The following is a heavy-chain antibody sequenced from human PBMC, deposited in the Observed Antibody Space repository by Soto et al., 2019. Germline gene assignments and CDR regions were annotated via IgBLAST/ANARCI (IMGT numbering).Heavy chain of an antibody. CDR3: ARRTTTVVTRHYSYYGMDV. V-gene: IGHV1-69*02. Sequence: QVQLVQSGAEVKKPGSSVKVSCKASGGTFSSYTISWVRQAPGQGLEWMGRIIPILGIANYAQKFQGRVTITADKSTSTAYMELSSLRSEDTAVYYCARRTTTVVTRHYSYYGMDVWGQGTTVTVSS. CDR1: GGTFSSYT. D-gene: IGHD4-17*01. CDR2: IIPILGIA. J-gene: IGHJ6*02.